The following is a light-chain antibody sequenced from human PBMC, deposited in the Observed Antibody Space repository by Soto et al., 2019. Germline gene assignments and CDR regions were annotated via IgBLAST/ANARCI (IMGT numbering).Light chain of an antibody. V-gene: IGLV1-40*01. J-gene: IGLJ2*01. CDR2: GNS. Sequence: QSALTQPASVSGAPGQRVTISCTGSSSNIGAGYVVHWYQQLPGTAPKLLIYGNSNRPSGVPDRFSGSKSGTSASLAITGLQAEDEADYYCQSYDSSLSGSVFGGGTKLTVL. CDR1: SSNIGAGYV. CDR3: QSYDSSLSGSV.